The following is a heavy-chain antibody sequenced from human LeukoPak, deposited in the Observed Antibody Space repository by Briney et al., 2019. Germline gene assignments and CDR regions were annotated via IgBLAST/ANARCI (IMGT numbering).Heavy chain of an antibody. CDR2: IYPGDSDT. Sequence: GESLKISCKGSGYSFTSYWIGWVRQMPGKGLEWMGIIYPGDSDTRYSPSFQGQVTISADKSISTAYLQWSSLKASDTAMYYCARRRQYYDFWSGHDSPGDWFDYWGQGTLVTVSS. CDR3: ARRRQYYDFWSGHDSPGDWFDY. J-gene: IGHJ4*02. D-gene: IGHD3-3*01. V-gene: IGHV5-51*01. CDR1: GYSFTSYW.